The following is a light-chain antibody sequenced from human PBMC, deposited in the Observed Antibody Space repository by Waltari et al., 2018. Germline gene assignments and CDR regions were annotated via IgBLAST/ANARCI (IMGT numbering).Light chain of an antibody. J-gene: IGLJ2*01. CDR3: CSYVGDDKLV. CDR2: EVS. V-gene: IGLV2-23*02. Sequence: QSALTQPASVSGSPGQSITISCTASSSDVGNYNIVSWYQQHPGRAPKLIIYEVSKRHSGVPNRFSCSKCGNTASLTTSGLQSEDEGEYYCCSYVGDDKLVFVGGTKVTVL. CDR1: SSDVGNYNI.